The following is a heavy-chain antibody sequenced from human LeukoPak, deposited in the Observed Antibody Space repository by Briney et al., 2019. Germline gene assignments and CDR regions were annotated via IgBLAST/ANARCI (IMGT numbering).Heavy chain of an antibody. Sequence: GASVKVSCKASGYTFTSYGISWVRQAPGQGLEWMGWISAYNGNTNYAQKLQGRVTMTTDTSTSTAYMELRSLRSDDTAVYYCARYSLPDFWSGYWTPDYYYYMDVWGKGTTVTVSS. J-gene: IGHJ6*03. V-gene: IGHV1-18*01. D-gene: IGHD3-3*01. CDR3: ARYSLPDFWSGYWTPDYYYYMDV. CDR1: GYTFTSYG. CDR2: ISAYNGNT.